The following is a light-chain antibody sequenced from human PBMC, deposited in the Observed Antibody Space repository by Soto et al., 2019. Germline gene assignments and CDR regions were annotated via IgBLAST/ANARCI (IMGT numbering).Light chain of an antibody. V-gene: IGKV4-1*01. CDR2: WAS. J-gene: IGKJ1*01. Sequence: DIVMTQSPDSLAVSLGERATINCKSSQSVLNSSNNKNYIAWYQQKPGQPPKLLIYWASARESGVPDRFSGSGSGTDFNLTTSSLQAEDVAVYYCQQYYSTLTWTFGQGTEVEVK. CDR3: QQYYSTLTWT. CDR1: QSVLNSSNNKNY.